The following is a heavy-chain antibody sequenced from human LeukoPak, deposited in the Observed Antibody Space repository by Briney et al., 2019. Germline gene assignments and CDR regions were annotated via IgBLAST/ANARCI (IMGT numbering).Heavy chain of an antibody. Sequence: SVKASCKASGGTFSSYAISWVRQAPGQGLEWMGGIIPIFGTANYAQKFQGRVTITADESTSTAYMELSSLRSEDTAVYYCARDAIQYDFWSGFAFDPWGQGTLVTVSS. V-gene: IGHV1-69*13. CDR1: GGTFSSYA. J-gene: IGHJ5*02. CDR2: IIPIFGTA. D-gene: IGHD3-3*01. CDR3: ARDAIQYDFWSGFAFDP.